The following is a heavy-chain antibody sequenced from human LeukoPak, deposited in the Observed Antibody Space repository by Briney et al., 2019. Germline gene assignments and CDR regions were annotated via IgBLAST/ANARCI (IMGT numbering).Heavy chain of an antibody. CDR1: GFTFRSYC. CDR2: IVSSGSHI. D-gene: IGHD2-2*01. J-gene: IGHJ3*02. V-gene: IGHV3-21*01. Sequence: GGSLRLSCAASGFTFRSYCMKWVRQTPGKGLDWVSSIVSSGSHIYYADSVKGRFTISRDNAKNSLYLQMNSLRAEDTAVNYCARVGCGGTREETFDIWGQGTMVTVSS. CDR3: ARVGCGGTREETFDI.